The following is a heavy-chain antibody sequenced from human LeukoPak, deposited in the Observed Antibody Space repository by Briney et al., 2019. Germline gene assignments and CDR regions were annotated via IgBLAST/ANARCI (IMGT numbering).Heavy chain of an antibody. J-gene: IGHJ6*03. D-gene: IGHD3-3*01. CDR3: ARGLGYDFWSGYYTPDYYYYMDV. Sequence: SVKVSCKASGYTFISYAISWVRQAPGQGLEWMGGIIPVFGTANYAQKFQGRVTITTDESTSTAYMELSSLRSEDTAVYYCARGLGYDFWSGYYTPDYYYYMDVWGKGTTVTVSS. CDR2: IIPVFGTA. CDR1: GYTFISYA. V-gene: IGHV1-69*05.